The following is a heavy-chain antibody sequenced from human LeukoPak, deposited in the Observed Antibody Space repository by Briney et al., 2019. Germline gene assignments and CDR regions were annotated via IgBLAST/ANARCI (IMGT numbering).Heavy chain of an antibody. D-gene: IGHD3-10*01. CDR1: GGTFSSYA. J-gene: IGHJ4*02. CDR2: IIPIFGTA. Sequence: ASVKVSCKASGGTFSSYAISWVRQAPGQGLEWMGGIIPIFGTANYAQKFQGRVTITADESTSTAYMELSSLRSEDTAVYYCARSQKNYYGSGSDWGQGTLVTVSS. CDR3: ARSQKNYYGSGSD. V-gene: IGHV1-69*13.